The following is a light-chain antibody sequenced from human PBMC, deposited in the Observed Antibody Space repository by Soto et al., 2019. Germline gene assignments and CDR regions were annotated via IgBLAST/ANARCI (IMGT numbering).Light chain of an antibody. J-gene: IGKJ2*01. CDR3: QQYNNWPQT. CDR2: GAS. CDR1: QSLSSN. Sequence: EIVMTQSPATLSVSLGERATLSCRASQSLSSNLAWYQHKPGQAPRLLIYGASTRAIGIPARFSGSGSGTDFTLTINSLQSEDFAVYYCQQYNNWPQTFGQGTKLEIK. V-gene: IGKV3-15*01.